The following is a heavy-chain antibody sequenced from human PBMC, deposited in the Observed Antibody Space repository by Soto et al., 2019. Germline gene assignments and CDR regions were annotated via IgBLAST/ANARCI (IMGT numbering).Heavy chain of an antibody. CDR2: IYYSGST. CDR1: GGSISSSSYY. D-gene: IGHD6-25*01. J-gene: IGHJ5*02. V-gene: IGHV4-39*01. CDR3: ARHGIAAVNWFGP. Sequence: PSETLSLTCTVSGGSISSSSYYWGWIRQPPGKGLEWIGSIYYSGSTYYNPSLKSRVTISVDTSKNQFSLKLSSVTAADTAVYYCARHGIAAVNWFGPWGQGTLVTVS.